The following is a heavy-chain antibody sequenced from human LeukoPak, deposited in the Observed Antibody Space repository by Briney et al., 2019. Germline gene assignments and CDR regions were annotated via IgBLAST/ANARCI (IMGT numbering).Heavy chain of an antibody. CDR1: GGSINSYY. CDR2: IYYSGST. D-gene: IGHD3-22*01. Sequence: SETLSLTCTVSGGSINSYYWSWIRQPPGKGLEWIGYIYYSGSTNYNPSLKSRVTISLDTSRTQFSLKLSSVIAADTAVYYCTSSYYYDSSGYIAVWGQGTLVTVSS. CDR3: TSSYYYDSSGYIAV. V-gene: IGHV4-59*01. J-gene: IGHJ4*02.